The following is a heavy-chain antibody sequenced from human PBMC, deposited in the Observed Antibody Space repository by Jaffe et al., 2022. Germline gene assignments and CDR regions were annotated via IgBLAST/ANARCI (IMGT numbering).Heavy chain of an antibody. V-gene: IGHV4-39*01. CDR3: ARQRIGEQWLVPFNYFDY. CDR2: IYYSGST. CDR1: GGSISSSSYY. D-gene: IGHD6-19*01. Sequence: QLQLQESGPGLVKPSETLSLTCTVSGGSISSSSYYWGWIRQPPGKGLEWIGSIYYSGSTYYNPSLKSRVTISVDTSKNQFSLKLSSVTAADTAVYYCARQRIGEQWLVPFNYFDYWGQGTLVTVSS. J-gene: IGHJ4*02.